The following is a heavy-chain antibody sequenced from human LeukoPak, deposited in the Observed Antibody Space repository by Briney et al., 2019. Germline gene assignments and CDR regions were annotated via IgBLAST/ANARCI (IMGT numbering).Heavy chain of an antibody. CDR1: GFTFSSYG. J-gene: IGHJ4*02. CDR2: ISFDGYKN. D-gene: IGHD6-19*01. CDR3: ARYGYSSGWYLDY. V-gene: IGHV3-30*03. Sequence: GGSLRLSCAASGFTFSSYGMHWVRQAPGKGLEWVAVISFDGYKNYYADSVKGRFTISRDNSKNTLYLQMNSLRAEDTAVYYCARYGYSSGWYLDYWGQGTLVTVSS.